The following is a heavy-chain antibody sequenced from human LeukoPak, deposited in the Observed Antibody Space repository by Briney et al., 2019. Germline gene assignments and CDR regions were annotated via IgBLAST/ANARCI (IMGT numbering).Heavy chain of an antibody. Sequence: GGSLRLSCAASGFTFSSYAMHWVRQAPGKGLEYVSAISSNGGSTYYANSVKGRFTISRDNSKNTLYLQMGSLRAEDMAVHYCARAGLFCGGDCYLFDYWGQGTLVTVSS. CDR2: ISSNGGST. D-gene: IGHD2-21*02. J-gene: IGHJ4*02. CDR3: ARAGLFCGGDCYLFDY. V-gene: IGHV3-64*01. CDR1: GFTFSSYA.